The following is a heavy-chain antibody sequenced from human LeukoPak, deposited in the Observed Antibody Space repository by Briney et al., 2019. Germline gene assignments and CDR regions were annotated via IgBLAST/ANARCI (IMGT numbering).Heavy chain of an antibody. CDR3: ARDLGDLQGGIVVVPAAGWFDP. V-gene: IGHV3-21*01. CDR1: GFTLSSYS. J-gene: IGHJ5*02. CDR2: ISSSSSYI. D-gene: IGHD2-2*01. Sequence: GGSLRLSCAASGFTLSSYSMNWVRQAPGKGLEWVSSISSSSSYIYYADSVKGRFTISRDNAKNSLYLQMNDLRAEDTAVYYCARDLGDLQGGIVVVPAAGWFDPWGQGTLVTVSS.